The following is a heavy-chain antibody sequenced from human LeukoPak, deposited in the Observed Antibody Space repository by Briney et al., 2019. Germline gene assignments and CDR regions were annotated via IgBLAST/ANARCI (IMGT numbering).Heavy chain of an antibody. J-gene: IGHJ4*02. Sequence: ASVTVSCKASGYTFTSYGISWVRQAPGQGLEWMGWISAYNGNTNYAQKLQGRVTMTTDTSTSTAYMELRSLRSDDTAVYYCARVPLQYYDFWSGYGYYFDYWGQGTLVTVSS. V-gene: IGHV1-18*01. CDR2: ISAYNGNT. D-gene: IGHD3-3*01. CDR3: ARVPLQYYDFWSGYGYYFDY. CDR1: GYTFTSYG.